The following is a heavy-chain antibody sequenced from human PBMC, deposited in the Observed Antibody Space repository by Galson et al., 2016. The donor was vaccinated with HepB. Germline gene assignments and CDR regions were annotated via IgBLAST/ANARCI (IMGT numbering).Heavy chain of an antibody. CDR3: ARTLSGSSFDYAMDV. Sequence: SVKVSCKASGGTFSRNGISWVRQAPGQGLEWIGGIIPVFGTSNYAQRFPGRVTIIPDETTSTAYMDLNSLSSDDTAVFYCARTLSGSSFDYAMDVWGQGTTVTVSS. D-gene: IGHD1-26*01. J-gene: IGHJ6*02. V-gene: IGHV1-69*13. CDR2: IIPVFGTS. CDR1: GGTFSRNG.